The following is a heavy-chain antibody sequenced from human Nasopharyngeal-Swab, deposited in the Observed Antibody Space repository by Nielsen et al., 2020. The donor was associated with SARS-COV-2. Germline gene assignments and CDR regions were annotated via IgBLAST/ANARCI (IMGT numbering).Heavy chain of an antibody. CDR2: ISYDGGNK. V-gene: IGHV3-30*03. CDR3: TRCGGGCYSGRDY. Sequence: GESLKISCAASGFIFTSFGMHWVRQSPGKGLEWVAVISYDGGNKNYADAVKGRFTISRDDSKNTVYLQMNSLGAEDTAVYYCTRCGGGCYSGRDYWGQGTLVTVSS. CDR1: GFIFTSFG. D-gene: IGHD2-15*01. J-gene: IGHJ4*02.